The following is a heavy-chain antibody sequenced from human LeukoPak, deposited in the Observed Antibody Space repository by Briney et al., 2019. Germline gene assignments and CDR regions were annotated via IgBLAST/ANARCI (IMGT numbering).Heavy chain of an antibody. Sequence: SAKVSCKASGGTFISYAISWVRQAPGQGLEWMGGIIPIFGTANYAQKFQGRVTITADESTSTAYMELSSLRSEDTAVYYCARDIGSPSGFWSGYYKSYYYGMDVWGQGTTVTVSS. CDR2: IIPIFGTA. V-gene: IGHV1-69*13. D-gene: IGHD3-3*01. CDR1: GGTFISYA. J-gene: IGHJ6*02. CDR3: ARDIGSPSGFWSGYYKSYYYGMDV.